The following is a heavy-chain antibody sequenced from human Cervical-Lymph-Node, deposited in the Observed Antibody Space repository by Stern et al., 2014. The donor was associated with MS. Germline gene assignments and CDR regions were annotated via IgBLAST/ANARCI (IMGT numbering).Heavy chain of an antibody. Sequence: EVQLVESGGGLVKPGGSLTLSCAASGFSFSSYNMNWVRQAPGQGLEWVSSISGSSNYIYYADAVKGRFTISRDNAKNSLYLHMNSLRADDTAVYYCARDTSMYYNYYYGMDVWGRGTTVTVSS. J-gene: IGHJ6*02. CDR1: GFSFSSYN. D-gene: IGHD2-8*01. CDR2: ISGSSNYI. V-gene: IGHV3-21*01. CDR3: ARDTSMYYNYYYGMDV.